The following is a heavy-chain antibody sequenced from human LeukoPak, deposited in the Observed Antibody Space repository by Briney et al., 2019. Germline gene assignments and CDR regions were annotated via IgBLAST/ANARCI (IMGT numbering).Heavy chain of an antibody. CDR2: IYSGGST. V-gene: IGHV3-53*01. CDR1: GFTVSTNY. CDR3: AREKINSYGSPFGY. J-gene: IGHJ4*02. D-gene: IGHD3-10*01. Sequence: PGGSLRLSCPAYGFTVSTNYMSWVRQAPGKGLEWVSVIYSGGSTYYADSVKGRFTISRDNSKNTLYLQMNSLRVEDTAVYYCAREKINSYGSPFGYWGQGTLVTVSS.